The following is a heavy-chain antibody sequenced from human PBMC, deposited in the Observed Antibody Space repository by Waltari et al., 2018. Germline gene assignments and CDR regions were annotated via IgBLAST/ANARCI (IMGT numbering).Heavy chain of an antibody. Sequence: QVHLVESGGGVVQPGGSLRLSCAASGFIFSSYGMHWVRQAPGKGLEWVAFITYDGSNNYDADSMKGRFTVSRDNSKNTLFLQMNTLRAEDTAVYYCAKDHVVVVPGGMTKVFDYWGQGTLVTVSS. CDR2: ITYDGSNN. D-gene: IGHD2-2*01. V-gene: IGHV3-30*02. CDR3: AKDHVVVVPGGMTKVFDY. J-gene: IGHJ4*02. CDR1: GFIFSSYG.